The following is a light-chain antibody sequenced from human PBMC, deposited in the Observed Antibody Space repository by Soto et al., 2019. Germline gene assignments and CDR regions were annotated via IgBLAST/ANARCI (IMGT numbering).Light chain of an antibody. V-gene: IGKV3-11*01. CDR2: DAS. CDR1: QSVSSY. Sequence: EIVLTQSPATLSLSPGERATLSCRASQSVSSYLAWYQQKPGQAPRLLIYDASNRATGIPARFSGRWSGTDFTLPISSLEREDFAVYYCQQRSNWPLTFGGGTTVDIK. J-gene: IGKJ4*01. CDR3: QQRSNWPLT.